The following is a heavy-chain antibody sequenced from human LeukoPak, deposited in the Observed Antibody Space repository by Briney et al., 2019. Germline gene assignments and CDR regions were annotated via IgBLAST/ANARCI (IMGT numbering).Heavy chain of an antibody. CDR3: ARDRSPAPGRSYGRGHFDY. D-gene: IGHD5-18*01. Sequence: ASVRVSCKASGYTFTAYYMHWVRQAPGQGLEWMGWINPNSGGTNYAQKFQGRVTMTRATSISTAYMDLNSLLSDDTAVYYCARDRSPAPGRSYGRGHFDYWGQGTLVTVSS. V-gene: IGHV1-2*02. J-gene: IGHJ4*02. CDR2: INPNSGGT. CDR1: GYTFTAYY.